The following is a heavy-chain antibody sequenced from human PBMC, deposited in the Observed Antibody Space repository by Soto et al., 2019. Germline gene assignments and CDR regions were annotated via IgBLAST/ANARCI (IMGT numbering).Heavy chain of an antibody. CDR1: GGSISSYY. D-gene: IGHD3-10*01. V-gene: IGHV4-59*08. J-gene: IGHJ4*01. CDR3: AGRYGGNPDY. CDR2: IYYSGST. Sequence: QVQLQESGPGLVKPSETLSLTCTVSGGSISSYYWSWIRQPPGKGLEWIGYIYYSGSTNYNPSLKNRFTLSVNPSKDQVPLELGSATAPGTAVYSCAGRYGGNPDYWGQGTLVTVSS.